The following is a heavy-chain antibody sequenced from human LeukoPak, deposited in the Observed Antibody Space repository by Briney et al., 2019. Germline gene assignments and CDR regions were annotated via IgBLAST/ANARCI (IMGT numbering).Heavy chain of an antibody. V-gene: IGHV3-21*01. CDR1: GFTFSSYT. J-gene: IGHJ3*01. D-gene: IGHD6-25*01. CDR3: ARGMRQIDDAFDL. CDR2: ISGTCTYI. Sequence: PGGSLRLSCAASGFTFSSYTMNCVRQAPGKGLEWVSSISGTCTYIHDADSVKGRFTVFRDNANKSLYLQMNSLRAEDTAMYYCARGMRQIDDAFDLWGQGTMVTVSS.